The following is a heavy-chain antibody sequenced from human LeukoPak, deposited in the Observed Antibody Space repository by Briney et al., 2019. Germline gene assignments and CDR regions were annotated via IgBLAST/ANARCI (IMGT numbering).Heavy chain of an antibody. CDR2: IYWNDDK. J-gene: IGHJ2*01. CDR3: AHSRIVRIHFDL. CDR1: GFSLSTPGLG. V-gene: IGHV2-5*01. Sequence: SGPTRVNPTQTLTLTCAFSGFSLSTPGLGVGWIRQPPGKALEWLAIIYWNDDKRYSPSLKSRLTITKDTSKNQVVLTMTNMDPVDTATYYCAHSRIVRIHFDLWGGGTVVTVSS. D-gene: IGHD1-26*01.